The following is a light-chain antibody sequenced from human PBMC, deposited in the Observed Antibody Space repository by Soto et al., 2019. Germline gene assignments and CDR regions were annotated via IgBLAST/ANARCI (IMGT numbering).Light chain of an antibody. CDR2: DAS. J-gene: IGKJ5*01. CDR3: QQRSNWPT. Sequence: IVLTQSPGTLSLSPGERATLSCRASQSISGNYLAWYQQKPGQAPRLLIYDASNRATGIPARFSGSGSGTDFTLTISSLEPEDFAVYYCQQRSNWPTFGQGTRLEIK. CDR1: QSISGNY. V-gene: IGKV3D-20*02.